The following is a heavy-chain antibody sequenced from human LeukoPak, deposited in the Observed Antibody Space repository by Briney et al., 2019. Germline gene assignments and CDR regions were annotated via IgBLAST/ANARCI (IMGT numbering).Heavy chain of an antibody. D-gene: IGHD6-13*01. CDR3: ARGAADHFDY. CDR1: GGSFSGYY. V-gene: IGHV4-34*01. J-gene: IGHJ4*02. Sequence: PSETLSLTCVVYGGSFSGYYWSWIRQPPGKGLEWIGEINHSGSTNYNPSLKSRVTISVDTSKNQFSLKLSSVTAADTAVYYCARGAADHFDYWGQGTLVTVSS. CDR2: INHSGST.